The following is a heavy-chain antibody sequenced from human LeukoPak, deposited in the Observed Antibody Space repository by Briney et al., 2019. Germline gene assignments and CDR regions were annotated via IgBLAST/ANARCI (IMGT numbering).Heavy chain of an antibody. CDR1: GFPFSSYA. CDR3: ANTRYSSSWFHFDY. D-gene: IGHD6-13*01. J-gene: IGHJ4*02. Sequence: GGSLRLSCEASGFPFSSYAMSWVRQAPGKGLEWVSAISGGGGHTYYADSVKGRFTISRDNSKNTLYLQMNSLRAEDTAVYYCANTRYSSSWFHFDYWGQGTLVTVSS. CDR2: ISGGGGHT. V-gene: IGHV3-23*01.